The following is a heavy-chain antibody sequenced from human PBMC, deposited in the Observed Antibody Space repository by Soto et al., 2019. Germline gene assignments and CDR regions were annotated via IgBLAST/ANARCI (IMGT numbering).Heavy chain of an antibody. V-gene: IGHV1-69*08. CDR2: IIPILGIA. CDR1: GGTFSSYT. D-gene: IGHD3-9*01. CDR3: ARDDILTGYAASWFDP. J-gene: IGHJ5*02. Sequence: QVQLVQSGAEVKKPGSSVKVSCKASGGTFSSYTISWVRQAPGQGLEWMGRIIPILGIANYAQKFQGRVTITADKSTSTAYMELSSLRSEDTAVYYCARDDILTGYAASWFDPWGQGTLVTVSS.